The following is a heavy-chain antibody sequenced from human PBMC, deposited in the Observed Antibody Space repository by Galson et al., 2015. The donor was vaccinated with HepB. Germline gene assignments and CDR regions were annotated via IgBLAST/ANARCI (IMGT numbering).Heavy chain of an antibody. CDR2: IGTAGDT. CDR3: ARGGSSWYAPDY. J-gene: IGHJ4*02. CDR1: GFTFSSYD. D-gene: IGHD6-13*01. V-gene: IGHV3-13*01. Sequence: SLRLSCAASGFTFSSYDMHWVRQATGKGLEWVSAIGTAGDTYYPGSVKGRFTISRENAKNSLYLQMNSLRAGDTAVYYCARGGSSWYAPDYWGQGTLVTVSS.